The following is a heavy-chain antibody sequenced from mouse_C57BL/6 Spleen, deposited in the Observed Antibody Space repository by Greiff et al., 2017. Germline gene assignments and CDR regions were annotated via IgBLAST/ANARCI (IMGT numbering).Heavy chain of an antibody. Sequence: VQLQQSGPELVKPGASVKISCKASGYAFSSSWMNWVKQRPGKGLEWIGRIYPGDGDTNYNGKFKGKATLTADKASSTAYMHLSSLTSEESAVYFCARSPDGRCYWYFDVWGTGTTVTVSS. D-gene: IGHD1-1*01. CDR1: GYAFSSSW. V-gene: IGHV1-82*01. CDR2: IYPGDGDT. CDR3: ARSPDGRCYWYFDV. J-gene: IGHJ1*03.